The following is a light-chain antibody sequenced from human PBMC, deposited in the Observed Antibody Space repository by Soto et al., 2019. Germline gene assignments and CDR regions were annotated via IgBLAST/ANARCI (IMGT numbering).Light chain of an antibody. CDR1: QSVSSY. J-gene: IGKJ5*01. CDR3: QQFNNWPIT. V-gene: IGKV3-15*01. Sequence: EIVLTQSPATLSLSPGERATLSCRASQSVSSYLAWYQQKPGQAPRLLIYVASTRATGIPARFSGSGSGTEFTLTISSLQSEDFAVYYCQQFNNWPITFGQGTRLEIK. CDR2: VAS.